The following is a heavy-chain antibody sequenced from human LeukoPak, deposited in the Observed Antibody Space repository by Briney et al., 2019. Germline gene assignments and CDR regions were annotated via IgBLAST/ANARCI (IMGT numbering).Heavy chain of an antibody. J-gene: IGHJ5*02. V-gene: IGHV4-59*12. Sequence: SETLSLTCTVSGDSISSYYWSWIRQPPGKGLEWIGYISYTGSTNYNPSLKSRVTISVDTSKNQFSLKLNSVTAADTAVYYCARVVAAAGNNWFGPWGQGTLVTVSS. D-gene: IGHD6-13*01. CDR1: GDSISSYY. CDR2: ISYTGST. CDR3: ARVVAAAGNNWFGP.